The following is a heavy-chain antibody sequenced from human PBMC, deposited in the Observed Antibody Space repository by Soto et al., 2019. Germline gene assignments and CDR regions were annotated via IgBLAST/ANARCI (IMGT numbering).Heavy chain of an antibody. CDR2: IYHSGST. CDR3: ARGYGPYFDY. D-gene: IGHD5-18*01. V-gene: IGHV4-30-2*01. J-gene: IGHJ4*02. Sequence: PSETLSLTCAVCGGSISSGGYSWSWIRQPPGKGLEWIGYIYHSGSTYYNPSLKSRVTISGDRSKNQFSLQLSSVTAADTAVYYCARGYGPYFDYWGQGTLVTLSS. CDR1: GGSISSGGYS.